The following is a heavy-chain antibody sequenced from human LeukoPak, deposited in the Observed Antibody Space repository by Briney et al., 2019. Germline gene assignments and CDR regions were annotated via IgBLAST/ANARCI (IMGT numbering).Heavy chain of an antibody. Sequence: GGSLRLSCAASGFTFSSYGMHWVRQAPGKGLEWVAFIRYDGSNKYFADSVKGRFTISRDNSKNTLYLQMNSLRAEDTAVYYCAKEGLVMTLDYFDYWGQGTLVTVSS. J-gene: IGHJ4*02. CDR1: GFTFSSYG. D-gene: IGHD3/OR15-3a*01. CDR3: AKEGLVMTLDYFDY. V-gene: IGHV3-30*02. CDR2: IRYDGSNK.